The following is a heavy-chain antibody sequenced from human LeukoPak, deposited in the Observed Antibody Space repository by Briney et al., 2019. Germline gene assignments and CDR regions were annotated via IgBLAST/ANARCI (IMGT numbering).Heavy chain of an antibody. J-gene: IGHJ4*02. D-gene: IGHD3-22*01. V-gene: IGHV3-23*01. CDR1: GITLSNYG. Sequence: GGSLRLSCRVSGITLSNYGMSWVRQAPGKGLEWVAGISGSGGSTNYADSVKGRFTISRDNPKNALYLQMTSLRAEVTAVYFCAKRGVVIRVILVGFHKEAYYFDSWGQGALVTVSS. CDR3: AKRGVVIRVILVGFHKEAYYFDS. CDR2: ISGSGGST.